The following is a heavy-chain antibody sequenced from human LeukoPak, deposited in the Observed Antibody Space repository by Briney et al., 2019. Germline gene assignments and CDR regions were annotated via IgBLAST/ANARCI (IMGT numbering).Heavy chain of an antibody. CDR2: IIPIFGTA. D-gene: IGHD3-10*01. CDR1: GGTFSSYA. V-gene: IGHV1-69*06. Sequence: GASVKVSCKASGGTFSSYAISWVRQAPGQGLEWMGGIIPIFGTANYAQKFQGRVTITADKSTSTAYMELSSLRSEDTAVYYCASGLADRESYYRAYYYYYMDVWGKGTTVTVSS. J-gene: IGHJ6*03. CDR3: ASGLADRESYYRAYYYYYMDV.